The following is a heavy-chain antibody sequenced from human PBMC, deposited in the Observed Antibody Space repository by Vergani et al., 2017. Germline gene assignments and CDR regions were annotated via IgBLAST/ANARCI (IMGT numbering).Heavy chain of an antibody. V-gene: IGHV1-69*12. CDR2: IIPIFGTA. CDR1: GGTFSSYA. Sequence: QVQLVQSGAEVKKPGSSVKVSCKASGGTFSSYAISWVRQAPGQGLEWMGGIIPIFGTANYAQKFQGRVTITADEPTSTAYMELSSLRSEDTAVYYFAREPEGDIVVGRGWFDPWGQGTLVTVSS. J-gene: IGHJ5*02. D-gene: IGHD2-15*01. CDR3: AREPEGDIVVGRGWFDP.